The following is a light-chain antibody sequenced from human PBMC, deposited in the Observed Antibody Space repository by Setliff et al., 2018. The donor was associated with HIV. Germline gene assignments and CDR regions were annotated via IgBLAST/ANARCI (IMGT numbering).Light chain of an antibody. Sequence: SPATLSLSPGERATLSCRASQSVSSSLAWYQQKPGQAPRLLIYDASNRATGIPARFSGSGSGTDFTLTISSLEPEDFAVYYCQQRYNWPPFTFGQGTRLEIK. CDR1: QSVSSS. CDR3: QQRYNWPPFT. CDR2: DAS. V-gene: IGKV3-11*01. J-gene: IGKJ5*01.